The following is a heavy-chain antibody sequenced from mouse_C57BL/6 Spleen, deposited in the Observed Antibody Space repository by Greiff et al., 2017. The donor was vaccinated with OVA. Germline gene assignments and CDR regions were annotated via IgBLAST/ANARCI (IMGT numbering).Heavy chain of an antibody. CDR3: ARSYYGSSPYWYFDV. J-gene: IGHJ1*03. Sequence: EVQVVESEGGLVQPGSSMKLSCTASGFTFSDYYMAWVRQVPEKGLEWVANINYDGSSTYYLDSLKSRFIISRDNAKNILYLQMSSLKSEDTATYYCARSYYGSSPYWYFDVWGTGTTVTVSS. CDR2: INYDGSST. D-gene: IGHD1-1*01. V-gene: IGHV5-16*01. CDR1: GFTFSDYY.